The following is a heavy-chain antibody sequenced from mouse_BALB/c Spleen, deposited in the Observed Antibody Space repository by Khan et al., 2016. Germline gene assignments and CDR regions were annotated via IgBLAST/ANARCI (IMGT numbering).Heavy chain of an antibody. V-gene: IGHV3-1*02. Sequence: EVQLQESGPDLVKPSQSLSLTCTVTGYSITSGYRWHWIRQFPGNKLEWMGYINYSGNTSYNPSLKSRISITRDTFKNQFFLQLNSLTTEDTATSNCAGPHYSGRDDWGQGTTLTVSS. CDR3: AGPHYSGRDD. CDR1: GYSITSGYR. J-gene: IGHJ2*01. D-gene: IGHD1-1*01. CDR2: INYSGNT.